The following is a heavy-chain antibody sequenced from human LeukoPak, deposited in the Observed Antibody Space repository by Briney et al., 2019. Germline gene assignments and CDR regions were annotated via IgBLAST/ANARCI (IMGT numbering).Heavy chain of an antibody. Sequence: PGGSLRLSCTASGFTFGDYAVSWVRQAPGKGLEWVGFIRSKAYGGTTEYAASVKGRFTISRDDSKSIAYLQMNSLKTEDTAVYYCTKFGGSDYWGQGTLVTVSS. V-gene: IGHV3-49*04. CDR3: TKFGGSDY. CDR2: IRSKAYGGTT. J-gene: IGHJ4*02. CDR1: GFTFGDYA. D-gene: IGHD3-10*01.